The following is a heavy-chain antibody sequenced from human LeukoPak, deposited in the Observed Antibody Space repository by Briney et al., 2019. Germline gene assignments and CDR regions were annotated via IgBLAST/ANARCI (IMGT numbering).Heavy chain of an antibody. V-gene: IGHV4-61*02. J-gene: IGHJ6*03. CDR3: ARVTYYYGSGSFYYYMDV. CDR1: GGSISSGSFC. D-gene: IGHD3-10*01. CDR2: IYASGSS. Sequence: SQTLSLTCTVSGGSISSGSFCWSWIRQPAGKGLEWIGRIYASGSSNSNPSLKSRVTISVATSKNQFSLKLSSVTAADTAVYYCARVTYYYGSGSFYYYMDVWGKGTTVTVSS.